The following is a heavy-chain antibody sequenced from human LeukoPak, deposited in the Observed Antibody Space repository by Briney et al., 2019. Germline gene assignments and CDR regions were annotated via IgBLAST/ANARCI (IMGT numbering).Heavy chain of an antibody. Sequence: SETLSLTCTVSGGSISSSSYYWGWIRQPPGKGLEWIGSIYYSGSTYYNPSLKSRVTISVDTSKNQFSLKLSSVTAADTAVYYCARDSDGDYVAGTVGYWGQGTLVTVSS. CDR3: ARDSDGDYVAGTVGY. V-gene: IGHV4-39*07. CDR1: GGSISSSSYY. J-gene: IGHJ4*02. CDR2: IYYSGST. D-gene: IGHD4-17*01.